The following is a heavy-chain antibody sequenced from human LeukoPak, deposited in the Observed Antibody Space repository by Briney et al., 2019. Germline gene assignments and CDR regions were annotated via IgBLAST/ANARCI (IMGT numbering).Heavy chain of an antibody. V-gene: IGHV1-2*02. CDR3: TRETSSRYFDY. Sequence: ASVKVSCKASAYTFTDCNIHWVRQAPGQGLEWMGWVTPNSGATNYAQQFQGRATLTRDTSISTAYMELSSLRSEDTAVYYCTRETSSRYFDYWGQGTLVTVSS. CDR1: AYTFTDCN. J-gene: IGHJ4*02. CDR2: VTPNSGAT.